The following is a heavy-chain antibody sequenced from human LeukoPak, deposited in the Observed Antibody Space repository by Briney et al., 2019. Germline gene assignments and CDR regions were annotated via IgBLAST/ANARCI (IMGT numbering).Heavy chain of an antibody. CDR3: ARRFLNSHPIYSYMDV. D-gene: IGHD2-21*01. Sequence: ASVKVSCKASGYNFLNYGISWVRQAPGQGLEWMGWISGKTGNINYAQKFQARATMTRDTSTSTAYMELRSLRSDDTAVYFCARRFLNSHPIYSYMDVWAKGTTVIVSS. V-gene: IGHV1-18*01. CDR2: ISGKTGNI. CDR1: GYNFLNYG. J-gene: IGHJ6*03.